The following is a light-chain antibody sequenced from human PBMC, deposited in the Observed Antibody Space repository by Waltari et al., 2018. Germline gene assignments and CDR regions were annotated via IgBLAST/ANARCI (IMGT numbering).Light chain of an antibody. CDR3: QQHDNWPWT. CDR1: QSVNSN. CDR2: GAS. V-gene: IGKV3-15*01. Sequence: EIVMTQSPATLSVSPGERATLSCRSSQSVNSNLAWYQQKPGQAPRLLIYGASTRATGLPVRFSGSGSGTDFTLTISSLQSEDLAVYYCQQHDNWPWTFGQGTKVEIK. J-gene: IGKJ1*01.